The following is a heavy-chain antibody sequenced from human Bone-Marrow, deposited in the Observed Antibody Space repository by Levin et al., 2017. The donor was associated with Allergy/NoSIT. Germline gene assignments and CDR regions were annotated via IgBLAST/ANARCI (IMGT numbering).Heavy chain of an antibody. Sequence: PGGSLRLSCTGSGFKFGDYGMHWVRQAPGKGLEWVALIYYDGTTKYYADSVKGRFTISRDDFKNTLYLQMNSLRAEDTAVYHCAREGLKGYSYPPFSDYWGQGTLVTVSS. CDR1: GFKFGDYG. D-gene: IGHD5-18*01. CDR3: AREGLKGYSYPPFSDY. V-gene: IGHV3-33*01. J-gene: IGHJ4*02. CDR2: IYYDGTTK.